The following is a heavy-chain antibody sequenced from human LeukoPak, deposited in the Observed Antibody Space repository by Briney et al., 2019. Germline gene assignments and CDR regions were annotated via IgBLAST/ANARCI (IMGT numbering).Heavy chain of an antibody. Sequence: GGSLRLSCAASGFTFSSYSMNWVHQAPGKGLEWVSSISSSSSYIYYADSVKGRFTISRDNAKNSLYLQMNSLTAEDTAVYYCARSPPAASGYDFDYWGQGTLVTVSS. CDR2: ISSSSSYI. CDR1: GFTFSSYS. D-gene: IGHD2-2*01. CDR3: ARSPPAASGYDFDY. V-gene: IGHV3-21*01. J-gene: IGHJ4*02.